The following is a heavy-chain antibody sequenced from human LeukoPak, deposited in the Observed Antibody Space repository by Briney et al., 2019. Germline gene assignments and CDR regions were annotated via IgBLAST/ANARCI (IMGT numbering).Heavy chain of an antibody. CDR2: IIPILGIA. V-gene: IGHV1-69*04. J-gene: IGHJ5*02. CDR3: ARDQGGDVEGRVIWFDP. Sequence: GASVKVSCKASGGTFSSYTISWVRQAPGQGLEWMGRIIPILGIANYAQKFQGRVTITADKSTSTAYMELSSLRSEDTAVYYCARDQGGDVEGRVIWFDPWGQGTLVTVSS. D-gene: IGHD2-21*02. CDR1: GGTFSSYT.